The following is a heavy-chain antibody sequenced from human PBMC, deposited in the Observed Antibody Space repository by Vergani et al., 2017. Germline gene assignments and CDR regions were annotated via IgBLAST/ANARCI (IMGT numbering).Heavy chain of an antibody. CDR2: IIPIFGTA. CDR3: AKEPWGSGGAGWFDP. V-gene: IGHV1-69*01. Sequence: QVQLVQSGAEVKKPGSSVKVSCKASGGTFSSYAISWVRQAPGQGLEWLGGIIPIFGTANYAQKFQGRVTITADESTSTAYMELSSLRSEDTAVYYCAKEPWGSGGAGWFDPWGQGTLVTVSS. J-gene: IGHJ5*02. D-gene: IGHD7-27*01. CDR1: GGTFSSYA.